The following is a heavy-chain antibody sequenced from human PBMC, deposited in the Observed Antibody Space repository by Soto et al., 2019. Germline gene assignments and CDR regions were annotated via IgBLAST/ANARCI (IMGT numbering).Heavy chain of an antibody. CDR3: ARLHSSSWLPDS. J-gene: IGHJ4*02. D-gene: IGHD6-13*01. V-gene: IGHV4-39*01. Sequence: QLQLQESGPGLVKPSETLSLTCTVSGGSISSNYYWGWIRQPPGKGLEWFGSIYYSGNTYYNPSLKSRVTISVDTSKNQFSLKLSSVTAADTAVYYCARLHSSSWLPDSWGQGTLVTVSS. CDR2: IYYSGNT. CDR1: GGSISSNYY.